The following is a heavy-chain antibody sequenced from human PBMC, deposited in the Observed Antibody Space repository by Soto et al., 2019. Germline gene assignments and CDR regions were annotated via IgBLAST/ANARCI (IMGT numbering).Heavy chain of an antibody. Sequence: QVQLVQSGAEVKKPGSSVKVSCKASGGTFSSYAISWVRQAPGQGLEWMGGIIPIFGTANYAQKFQGRVTITADESTSTAYMELSSLRSDDTAVYYCARDREGYCTNGVCYTHDYWGQGTLVTVSS. CDR2: IIPIFGTA. D-gene: IGHD2-8*01. CDR3: ARDREGYCTNGVCYTHDY. J-gene: IGHJ4*02. V-gene: IGHV1-69*12. CDR1: GGTFSSYA.